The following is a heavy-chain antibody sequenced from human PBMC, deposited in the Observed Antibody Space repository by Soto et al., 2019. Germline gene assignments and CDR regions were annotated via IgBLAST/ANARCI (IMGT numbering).Heavy chain of an antibody. CDR2: IYYSGST. V-gene: IGHV4-31*03. D-gene: IGHD3-16*01. CDR3: AHLDYSYVYGRDV. CDR1: GGSISSGGYY. J-gene: IGHJ6*02. Sequence: QVQLQESGPGLVKPSQTLSLTCTVSGGSISSGGYYWSWIRQHPGKGLEWIGYIYYSGSTYYNPSLKCRVTISVDTSKNQFSLKLSSVTAADTAVYYCAHLDYSYVYGRDVGGQGTTVTVSS.